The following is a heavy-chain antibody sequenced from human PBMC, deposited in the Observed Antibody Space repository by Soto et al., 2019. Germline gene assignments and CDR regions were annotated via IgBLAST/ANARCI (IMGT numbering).Heavy chain of an antibody. CDR2: ISGSGDST. V-gene: IGHV3-23*01. CDR3: ANRGYCSAGACCRPGLLDS. CDR1: GFSFSSYA. J-gene: IGHJ4*02. D-gene: IGHD2-15*01. Sequence: EVQLLESGGGLVQPGGSLRLSCAASGFSFSSYAMSWVRQAPRKGLEWVSAISGSGDSTFYADSVKGRFTISRDNSKNSLYLLMNSLRDEDTAMYYCANRGYCSAGACCRPGLLDSWGQGTMVTVSS.